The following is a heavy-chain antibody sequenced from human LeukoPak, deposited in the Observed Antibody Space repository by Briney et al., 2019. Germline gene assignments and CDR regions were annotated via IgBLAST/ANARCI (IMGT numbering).Heavy chain of an antibody. Sequence: PSETLSLTCTVSGGSISSYYWSWIRQPPGKGLEWIGSIYYSGSTYYNPSLKSRVTISVDTSKNQFSLKLSSVTAADTAVYYCARHTAVRNLYYFDYWGQGTLVTVSS. CDR2: IYYSGST. CDR1: GGSISSYY. D-gene: IGHD3-3*01. V-gene: IGHV4-39*01. CDR3: ARHTAVRNLYYFDY. J-gene: IGHJ4*02.